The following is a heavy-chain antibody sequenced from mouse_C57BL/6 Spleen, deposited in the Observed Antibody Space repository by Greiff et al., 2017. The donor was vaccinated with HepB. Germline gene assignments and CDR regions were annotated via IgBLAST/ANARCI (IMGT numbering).Heavy chain of an antibody. V-gene: IGHV1-26*01. D-gene: IGHD2-4*01. CDR1: GYTFTDYY. CDR2: INPNNGGT. J-gene: IGHJ4*01. CDR3: ARSDDYGHYYAMDY. Sequence: VQLKQSGPELVKPGASVKISCKASGYTFTDYYMNWVKQSHGKSLEWIGDINPNNGGTSYNQKFKGKATLTVDKSSSTAYMELRSLTSEDSAVYYCARSDDYGHYYAMDYWGQGTSVTVSS.